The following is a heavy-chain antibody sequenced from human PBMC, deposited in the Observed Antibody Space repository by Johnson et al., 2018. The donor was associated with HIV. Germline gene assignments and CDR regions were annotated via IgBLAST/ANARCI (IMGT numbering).Heavy chain of an antibody. CDR2: LSGSGGST. D-gene: IGHD3-22*01. V-gene: IGHV3-23*04. CDR1: GITFSSYA. CDR3: ARGRVSMKVVDLRGGGCDI. Sequence: VQLVESGGGLVQSGGSLRLSCVASGITFSSYAMSWVRQAPGKGLEWVSALSGSGGSTYYAGSVRGRFTISRDNSKNTLYLQMNSLRVEDTALYLCARGRVSMKVVDLRGGGCDIWGQGTMVTV. J-gene: IGHJ3*02.